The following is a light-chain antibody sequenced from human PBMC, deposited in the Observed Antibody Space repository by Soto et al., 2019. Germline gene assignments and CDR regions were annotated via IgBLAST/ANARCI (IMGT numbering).Light chain of an antibody. CDR3: LQDYNYPWT. CDR2: AAS. Sequence: AIQMTQSPSSLSASVGDRVTITCRASQGIRNDLGWYQQKPGKAPKLLIYAASSLKSGVTSRFSGSGSGTDFTLTISSLQPEDFATYYCLQDYNYPWTFGQGTKVEIK. J-gene: IGKJ1*01. V-gene: IGKV1-6*01. CDR1: QGIRND.